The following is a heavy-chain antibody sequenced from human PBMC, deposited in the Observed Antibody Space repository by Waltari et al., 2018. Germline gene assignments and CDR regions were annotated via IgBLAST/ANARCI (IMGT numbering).Heavy chain of an antibody. Sequence: QVQLVQSGAEVKKAGASVKVSCKASGYIFTDYYIHWVRQAPGQGLEWMGWINPNGGGINFALKFQGRVTLTRDTSISTGYMELRRLISDDTAVYYCARVRNLRYYGLDVWGQGTAVTVSS. J-gene: IGHJ6*02. CDR2: INPNGGGI. V-gene: IGHV1-2*02. CDR1: GYIFTDYY. CDR3: ARVRNLRYYGLDV.